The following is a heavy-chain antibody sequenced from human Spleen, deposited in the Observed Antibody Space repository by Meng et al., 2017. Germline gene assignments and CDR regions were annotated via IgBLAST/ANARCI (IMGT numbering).Heavy chain of an antibody. CDR2: MHHSGST. V-gene: IGHV4-38-2*02. D-gene: IGHD3-10*01. Sequence: ESLKISCTVSGYSISSGYYWGWIRQPPGKGLEWIGSMHHSGSTYYNPSLKSRVTISVDTSKKQFSLRVYSVTAADTAVYYCATSGEIRYYFDNWGQGTLVTVSS. J-gene: IGHJ4*02. CDR1: GYSISSGYY. CDR3: ATSGEIRYYFDN.